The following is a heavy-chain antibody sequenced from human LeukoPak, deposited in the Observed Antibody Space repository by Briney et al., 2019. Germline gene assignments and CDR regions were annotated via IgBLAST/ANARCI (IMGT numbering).Heavy chain of an antibody. CDR2: VKSKIDGGTP. J-gene: IGHJ6*03. CDR1: GFSFSNAW. Sequence: PGGSLRLSCATSGFSFSNAWMSWVRQLPGKGLEWVGRVKSKIDGGTPDYAAAVKGRFAISRDESKTTLYLQMNSLKSDDTGVYYCATIGSYSHGNYYYYMDVWGKGTTVIVSS. D-gene: IGHD5-18*01. V-gene: IGHV3-15*01. CDR3: ATIGSYSHGNYYYYMDV.